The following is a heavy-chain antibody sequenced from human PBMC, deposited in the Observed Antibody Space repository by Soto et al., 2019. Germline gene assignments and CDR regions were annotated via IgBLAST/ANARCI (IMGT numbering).Heavy chain of an antibody. CDR3: AREKITGLFDY. D-gene: IGHD2-8*02. J-gene: IGHJ4*02. V-gene: IGHV4-34*01. CDR2: INHSGST. CDR1: GGSFSGHY. Sequence: PSETLSLTCAVYGGSFSGHYWTWIRQPPGTGLEWIGEINHSGSTNYNPSLKSRVTISVDTSKNQFSLKLTSVTAADTAVYYCAREKITGLFDYWGQGTLVTVSS.